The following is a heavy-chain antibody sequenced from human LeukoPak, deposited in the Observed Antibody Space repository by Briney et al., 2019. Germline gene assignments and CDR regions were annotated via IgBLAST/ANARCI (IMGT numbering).Heavy chain of an antibody. CDR1: GFTFRSYA. D-gene: IGHD3-22*01. V-gene: IGHV3-30-3*01. CDR3: ARDTTYYYDSSGYLLDY. J-gene: IGHJ4*02. CDR2: ISYDGSNK. Sequence: PGRSLRLSCAASGFTFRSYAMHWVRQAPGKGLEWVAVISYDGSNKYYADSVKGRFTISRDNSKNTLYLQMNSLRAEDTAVYYCARDTTYYYDSSGYLLDYWGQGTLVTVSS.